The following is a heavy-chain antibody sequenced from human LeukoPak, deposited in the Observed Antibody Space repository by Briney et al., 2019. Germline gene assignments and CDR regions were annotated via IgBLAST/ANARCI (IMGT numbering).Heavy chain of an antibody. D-gene: IGHD3/OR15-3a*01. J-gene: IGHJ5*02. Sequence: SETLSLTCAVYGGSFSGYYWSWIRQPPGKGLEWIGEINHSGSTNHNPSLKSRVTISVDTSKNQFSLKLSSVTAADTAVYYCARQWSYGDFWITPWGWFDPWGQGTLVTVSS. CDR2: INHSGST. V-gene: IGHV4-34*01. CDR1: GGSFSGYY. CDR3: ARQWSYGDFWITPWGWFDP.